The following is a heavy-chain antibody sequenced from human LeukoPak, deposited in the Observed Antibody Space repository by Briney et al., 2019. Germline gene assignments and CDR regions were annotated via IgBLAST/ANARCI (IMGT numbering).Heavy chain of an antibody. CDR3: ARAQYCSGGSCYSGTLGS. V-gene: IGHV3-21*04. J-gene: IGHJ5*02. D-gene: IGHD2-15*01. CDR1: GFTFTSYN. CDR2: ISSSTNYI. Sequence: GGSLRLSCAASGFTFTSYNMNWVRQAPGKGLEWVSLISSSTNYIYYADSVQGRFTISRDNAKNSLYLQMNSLRAEDTAVYYCARAQYCSGGSCYSGTLGSWGQGTLVTVSS.